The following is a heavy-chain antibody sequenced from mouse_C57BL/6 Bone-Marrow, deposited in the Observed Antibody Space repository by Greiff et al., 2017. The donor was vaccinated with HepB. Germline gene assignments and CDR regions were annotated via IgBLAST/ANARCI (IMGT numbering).Heavy chain of an antibody. V-gene: IGHV1-50*01. J-gene: IGHJ3*01. D-gene: IGHD2-4*01. CDR1: GYTFTSYW. CDR3: ARGGYYDYDGAWFAY. CDR2: IDPSDSYT. Sequence: QVQLQQPGAELVKPGASVKLSCKASGYTFTSYWMQWVKQRPGQGLEWIGEIDPSDSYTNYNQKFKGKATLTVDTSSSTAYMQLSRLTSEDSAVYYCARGGYYDYDGAWFAYWGQGTLVTVSA.